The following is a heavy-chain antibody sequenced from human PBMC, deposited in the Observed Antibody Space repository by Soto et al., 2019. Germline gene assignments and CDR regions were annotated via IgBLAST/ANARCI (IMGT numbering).Heavy chain of an antibody. V-gene: IGHV4-31*03. Sequence: QVQLQESGPGLVKPSQTLSLTCNVSGESISSGGYYWSWIRHHPGKGLEWIGYIYDTESAYYNPSLKSRVTISMDTSKNQFAMRLSSVTAAATAVYYCARASSSSSAADYWGQGILATVSS. D-gene: IGHD6-6*01. CDR3: ARASSSSSAADY. CDR2: IYDTESA. CDR1: GESISSGGYY. J-gene: IGHJ4*02.